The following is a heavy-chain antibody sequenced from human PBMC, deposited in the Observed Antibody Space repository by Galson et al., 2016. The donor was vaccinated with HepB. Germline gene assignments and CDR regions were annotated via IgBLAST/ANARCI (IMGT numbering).Heavy chain of an antibody. V-gene: IGHV3-23*01. J-gene: IGHJ4*02. CDR1: GFTFSTYA. CDR3: AKGRSAIAAAGLNY. D-gene: IGHD6-13*01. CDR2: VSGSGDNT. Sequence: SLRLSCAASGFTFSTYAMSWVRQAPGKGLEWVSVVSGSGDNTYYADSVKGRLTISRDNSNNTLFLQMSSLRVEDTAVYYCAKGRSAIAAAGLNYWGQGTLVTVSS.